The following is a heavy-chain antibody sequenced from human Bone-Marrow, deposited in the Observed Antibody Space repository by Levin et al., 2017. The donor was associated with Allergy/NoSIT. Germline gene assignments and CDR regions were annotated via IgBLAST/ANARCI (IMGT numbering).Heavy chain of an antibody. V-gene: IGHV3-23*01. CDR1: GFTFSSYA. CDR2: ISGSGGST. D-gene: IGHD4-17*01. CDR3: AKERLYGDYISDAFDI. Sequence: GESLKISCAASGFTFSSYAMSWVRQAPGKGLEWVSAISGSGGSTYYADSVKGRFTISRDNSKNTLYLQMNSLRAEDTAVYYCAKERLYGDYISDAFDIWGQGTMVTVSS. J-gene: IGHJ3*02.